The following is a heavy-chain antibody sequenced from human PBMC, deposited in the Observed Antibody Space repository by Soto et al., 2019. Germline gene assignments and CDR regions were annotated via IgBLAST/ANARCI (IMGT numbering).Heavy chain of an antibody. CDR3: AKGRGYCSSTSCYVGSDY. CDR2: ISGSGGST. Sequence: GGSLRLSCAASGFTFSSYAMSWVRQAPGKGLEWVSAISGSGGSTYYADSVKGRFTISRDNSKNTLYLQMNSLRAEDTVVYYCAKGRGYCSSTSCYVGSDYWGQGTLVTVSS. J-gene: IGHJ4*02. D-gene: IGHD2-2*01. CDR1: GFTFSSYA. V-gene: IGHV3-23*01.